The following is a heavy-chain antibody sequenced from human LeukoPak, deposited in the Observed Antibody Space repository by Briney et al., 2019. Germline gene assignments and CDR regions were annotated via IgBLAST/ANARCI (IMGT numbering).Heavy chain of an antibody. D-gene: IGHD3-10*01. CDR3: ARDRYYYGSGSYYNRGAFDI. Sequence: SETLSFTCTVSGGSISSYYWSWIRQPAGKGLEWIGRIYTSGSTNYNPSLKSRVTISVDKSKNQFSLKLSSVTAADTAVYYCARDRYYYGSGSYYNRGAFDIWGQGTMVTVSS. J-gene: IGHJ3*02. CDR1: GGSISSYY. V-gene: IGHV4-4*07. CDR2: IYTSGST.